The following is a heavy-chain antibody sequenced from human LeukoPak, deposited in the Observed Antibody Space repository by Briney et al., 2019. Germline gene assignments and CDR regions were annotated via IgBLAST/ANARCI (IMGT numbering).Heavy chain of an antibody. CDR3: ARALPGTALAPSRWFDP. J-gene: IGHJ5*02. Sequence: TGGSLRLSCVASGFTFSSHWMHWVRQAPGKGLVWVSYINNDGSRKNYADSVKGRFTISRDNAKNTLYLQMNSLRAEDTAVYYCARALPGTALAPSRWFDPWGQGTLVTVSS. V-gene: IGHV3-74*01. D-gene: IGHD3-3*02. CDR1: GFTFSSHW. CDR2: INNDGSRK.